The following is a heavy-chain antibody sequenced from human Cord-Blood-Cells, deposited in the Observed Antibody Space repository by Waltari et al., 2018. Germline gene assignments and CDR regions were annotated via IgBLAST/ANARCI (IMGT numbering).Heavy chain of an antibody. CDR3: TRDADSSGWYVDY. J-gene: IGHJ4*02. CDR2: IRSKAYGGTT. V-gene: IGHV3-49*03. Sequence: EVQLVESGGGLVQPGRSLRLSCTASGFTFGDYAMSWFRQAPGKGLEWVGFIRSKAYGGTTEYAASVKARFTISRDDSKSIAYLQMNSLKTEDTAVYYCTRDADSSGWYVDYWGQGTLVTVSS. CDR1: GFTFGDYA. D-gene: IGHD6-19*01.